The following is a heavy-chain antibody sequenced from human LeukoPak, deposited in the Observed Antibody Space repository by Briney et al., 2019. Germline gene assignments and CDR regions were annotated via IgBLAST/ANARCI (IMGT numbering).Heavy chain of an antibody. D-gene: IGHD3-10*01. Sequence: PGGSLRLSCAASGITFSNAWMSWVRQAPGKGLEWVGRIKSKTDGGTTEYAAPVKGRFTVSRDDSKKTLYLQMNSLKSVDTAVYYCTTDFRPPAMVRGSGFDPWGQGTLVTVSS. CDR3: TTDFRPPAMVRGSGFDP. V-gene: IGHV3-15*05. CDR2: IKSKTDGGTT. CDR1: GITFSNAW. J-gene: IGHJ5*02.